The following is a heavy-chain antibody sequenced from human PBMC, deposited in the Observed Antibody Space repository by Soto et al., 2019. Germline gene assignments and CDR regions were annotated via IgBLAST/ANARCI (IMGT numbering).Heavy chain of an antibody. J-gene: IGHJ4*02. D-gene: IGHD2-15*01. Sequence: QVQLVQSGAEVKKPGSSVKVSCKASGGTFSRHAINWVRQAPGHGLQWMGGIVPLFGTANYAQKFQGRVKITADESTSTAHMELRSLRSEDTAVYYCARDYGHDCSGGNCYFYFWGQGTLVTVSS. CDR3: ARDYGHDCSGGNCYFYF. CDR2: IVPLFGTA. CDR1: GGTFSRHA. V-gene: IGHV1-69*01.